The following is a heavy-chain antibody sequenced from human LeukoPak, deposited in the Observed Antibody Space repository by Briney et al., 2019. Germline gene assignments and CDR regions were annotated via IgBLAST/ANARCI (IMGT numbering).Heavy chain of an antibody. CDR1: GGSISSGSYY. Sequence: SQTLSLTCTVSGGSISSGSYYWSWIRQPAGKGLEWIGRIYTSGSTNYNPSLKSRVTISVDTSKNQFSLKLSSVTAADTAVYYCARVIAVAGTGDYYFDYWGQGTLVTVSS. D-gene: IGHD6-19*01. V-gene: IGHV4-61*02. J-gene: IGHJ4*02. CDR3: ARVIAVAGTGDYYFDY. CDR2: IYTSGST.